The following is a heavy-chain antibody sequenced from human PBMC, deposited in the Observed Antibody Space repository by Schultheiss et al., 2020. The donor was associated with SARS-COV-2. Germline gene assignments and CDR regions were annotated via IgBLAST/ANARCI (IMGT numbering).Heavy chain of an antibody. CDR2: ISAYNGNT. D-gene: IGHD4-11*01. CDR3: ARVGLERRYGTTVTTTQPDY. Sequence: ASVKVSCKASGGTFSSYAISWVRQAPGQGLEWMGWISAYNGNTNYAQKLQGRVTMTTDTSTSTAYMELRSLRSDDTAVYYCARVGLERRYGTTVTTTQPDYWGQGTLVTVSS. V-gene: IGHV1-18*01. J-gene: IGHJ4*02. CDR1: GGTFSSYA.